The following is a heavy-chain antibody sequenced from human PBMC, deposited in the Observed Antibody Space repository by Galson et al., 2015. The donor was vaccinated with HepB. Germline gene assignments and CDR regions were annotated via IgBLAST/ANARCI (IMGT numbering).Heavy chain of an antibody. CDR3: ARDSGNGGSQD. CDR2: IWYDGTYK. V-gene: IGHV3-33*01. Sequence: SLRLSCAASGFIFSNYGMQWVRQAPGKGLEWVAHIWYDGTYKHYADSVKGRFTLSRDNAKNTLFLQMNSLRAEDTAVYYCARDSGNGGSQDWGQGTLVSVSS. CDR1: GFIFSNYG. D-gene: IGHD2-8*01. J-gene: IGHJ4*02.